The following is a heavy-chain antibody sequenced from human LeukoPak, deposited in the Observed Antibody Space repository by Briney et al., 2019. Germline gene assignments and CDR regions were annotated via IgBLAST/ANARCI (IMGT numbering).Heavy chain of an antibody. CDR1: GGSIGSGGYY. CDR3: ARVYGDYLYYYYYYYMDV. Sequence: SQTLSLTCTVSGGSIGSGGYYWSWIRQHPGKGLEWIGYIYYSGSTYYNPSLKSRVTISVDTSRNQFSLKLSSVTAADTAVYYCARVYGDYLYYYYYYYMDVWGKGTTVTVSS. CDR2: IYYSGST. D-gene: IGHD4-17*01. J-gene: IGHJ6*03. V-gene: IGHV4-31*03.